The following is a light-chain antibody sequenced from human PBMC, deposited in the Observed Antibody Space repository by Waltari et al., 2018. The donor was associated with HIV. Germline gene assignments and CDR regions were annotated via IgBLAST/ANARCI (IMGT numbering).Light chain of an antibody. CDR2: TNN. Sequence: QSVLTQPPSASGTPGQRVTISCSGSSSNIGINDVSCYQPRPGTAPKLLIFTNNKRPSVVPYRFSASKSVTSASRAISALQSDDEADYYCAAWDGSLRGGVFGGGTKLTV. CDR1: SSNIGIND. J-gene: IGLJ3*02. V-gene: IGLV1-47*01. CDR3: AAWDGSLRGGV.